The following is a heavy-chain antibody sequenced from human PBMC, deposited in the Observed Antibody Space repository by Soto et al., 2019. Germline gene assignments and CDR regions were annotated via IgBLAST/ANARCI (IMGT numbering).Heavy chain of an antibody. V-gene: IGHV3-33*01. CDR2: IWSDGNNR. D-gene: IGHD1-1*01. Sequence: GGSLRLSCAASGFMFSNHGMHWVRQAPGKGLEWVAVIWSDGNNRYYADSVKGRFTISRDNSKNTVYLQMSSLRAEDTAVYYCVRGDNWNDEASDYWGQGTLVTVSS. J-gene: IGHJ4*02. CDR1: GFMFSNHG. CDR3: VRGDNWNDEASDY.